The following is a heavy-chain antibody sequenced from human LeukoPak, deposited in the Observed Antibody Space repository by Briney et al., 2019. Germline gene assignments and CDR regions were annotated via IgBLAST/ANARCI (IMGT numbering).Heavy chain of an antibody. D-gene: IGHD6-13*01. CDR3: ARRYTWYSSSWYLSPFDY. Sequence: PSETLSLTCTVSGGSISSSIYYWGWIRQPPGKGLEWIGSIYYSGSTYYNPSLKSRVTISVDTSKYQFSLKLSSVTAADTAVYYCARRYTWYSSSWYLSPFDYWGQGTLVTVSS. CDR1: GGSISSSIYY. V-gene: IGHV4-39*01. CDR2: IYYSGST. J-gene: IGHJ4*02.